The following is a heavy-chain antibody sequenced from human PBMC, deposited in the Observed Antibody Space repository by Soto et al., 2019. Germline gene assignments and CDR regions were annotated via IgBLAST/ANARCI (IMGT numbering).Heavy chain of an antibody. CDR3: ARDRATGFGSVVRRNWLDP. CDR2: INTGNGNT. J-gene: IGHJ5*02. CDR1: GYIFTTSA. D-gene: IGHD2-15*01. Sequence: QIQLVQSGAEVKKPGASVRVSCMTSGYIFTTSAMHWVRLAPGQRLEWLGWINTGNGNTQYSQNFQGRVTITRDTSAKTAYMELSSLRSEDTAVYYCARDRATGFGSVVRRNWLDPWGQGTLVTVSP. V-gene: IGHV1-3*04.